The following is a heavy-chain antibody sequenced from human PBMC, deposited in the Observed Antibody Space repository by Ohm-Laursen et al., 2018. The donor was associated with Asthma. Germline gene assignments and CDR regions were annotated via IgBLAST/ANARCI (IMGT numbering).Heavy chain of an antibody. Sequence: GASVKVSCKASGYTFTSYGISWVRQAPGQGLEWMGGINSVFGTTTYPQKFQDRVTITADDSTSTVYMELSSLRSEDTAVYYCARKAGSCISRTCYSLDFWGQGTLVTVSS. D-gene: IGHD2-2*01. CDR3: ARKAGSCISRTCYSLDF. V-gene: IGHV1-69*13. J-gene: IGHJ4*02. CDR2: INSVFGTT. CDR1: GYTFTSYG.